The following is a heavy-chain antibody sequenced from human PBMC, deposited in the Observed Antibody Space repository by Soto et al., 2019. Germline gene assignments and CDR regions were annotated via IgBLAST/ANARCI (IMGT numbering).Heavy chain of an antibody. V-gene: IGHV4-34*01. CDR2: INHSGST. J-gene: IGHJ6*03. D-gene: IGHD4-4*01. Sequence: SETLSLTCAVYGGSFGGYYWSWIRQPPGKGLEWIGEINHSGSTNYNPSLKSRVTISVDTSKNQFSLKLSSVTAADTAVYYCARGGHVPTVTYYYYYYMDVWGKGTTVTVSS. CDR3: ARGGHVPTVTYYYYYYMDV. CDR1: GGSFGGYY.